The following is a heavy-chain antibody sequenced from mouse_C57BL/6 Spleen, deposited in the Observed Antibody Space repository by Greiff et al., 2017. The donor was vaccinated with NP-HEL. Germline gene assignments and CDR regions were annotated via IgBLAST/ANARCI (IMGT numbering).Heavy chain of an antibody. J-gene: IGHJ4*01. CDR2: IWRGGST. V-gene: IGHV2-5*01. CDR1: GFSLTSYG. D-gene: IGHD1-1*01. Sequence: VKLQQSGPGLVQPSQSLSITCIVSGFSLTSYGVHWVRQSPGKGLEWLGVIWRGGSTDYNAAFMSRLSITKDNSKCQVFFNMNSLQADDSALYYCAKAGSKGGAMDYWGQGTSVTVSS. CDR3: AKAGSKGGAMDY.